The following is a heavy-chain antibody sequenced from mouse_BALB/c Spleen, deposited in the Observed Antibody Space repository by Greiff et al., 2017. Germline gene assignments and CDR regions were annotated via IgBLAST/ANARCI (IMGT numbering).Heavy chain of an antibody. CDR3: ATLQRPYYVDD. Sequence: EVQLMESGGGLVQPGGSLKLSCAASGFTFSSYGMPWVRQTPDKRLELVATINSNGGSTYYPASVKGRFTITRDNTKNTLYLQMSSLKSEDTAIYYCATLQRPYYVDDWGQGTTLTVSS. CDR2: INSNGGST. V-gene: IGHV5-6-3*01. D-gene: IGHD1-2*01. CDR1: GFTFSSYG. J-gene: IGHJ2*01.